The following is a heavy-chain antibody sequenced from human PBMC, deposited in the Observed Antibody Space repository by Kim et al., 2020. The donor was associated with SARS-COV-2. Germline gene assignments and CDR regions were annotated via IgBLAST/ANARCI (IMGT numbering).Heavy chain of an antibody. V-gene: IGHV3-11*05. CDR3: ARATSKQWLVGYYCDY. J-gene: IGHJ4*02. Sequence: SVKVRFTIARDNAKNSLYLQMNSLRAEDTAVYYCARATSKQWLVGYYCDYWGQGTLVTVSS. D-gene: IGHD6-19*01.